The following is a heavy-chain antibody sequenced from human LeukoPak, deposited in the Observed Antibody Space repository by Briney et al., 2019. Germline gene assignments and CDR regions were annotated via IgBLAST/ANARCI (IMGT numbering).Heavy chain of an antibody. Sequence: PGRSLRLSCAASGFTFSSYGMHWVRQAPGKGLEWVAVICYDGSNKYYADSVKGRFTISRDNSKNTLYLQMNSLRAEDTAVYYCAREYVTAMAPYYYGMDVWGQGTTVTVSS. J-gene: IGHJ6*02. V-gene: IGHV3-33*01. CDR1: GFTFSSYG. D-gene: IGHD5-18*01. CDR3: AREYVTAMAPYYYGMDV. CDR2: ICYDGSNK.